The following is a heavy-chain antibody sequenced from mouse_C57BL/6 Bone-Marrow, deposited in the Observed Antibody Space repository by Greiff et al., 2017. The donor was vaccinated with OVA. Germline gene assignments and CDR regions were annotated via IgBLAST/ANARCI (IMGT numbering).Heavy chain of an antibody. CDR1: GYTFTDYN. CDR3: ARLDDGYYDAMDY. CDR2: INPNNGGT. J-gene: IGHJ4*01. D-gene: IGHD2-3*01. Sequence: EVKLMESGPELVKPGASVKIPCKASGYTFTDYNMDWVKQSHGKRLEWIGDINPNNGGTIYNQKFKGKATLTVDNSSSTAYMELRSLTSEDTAVYYCARLDDGYYDAMDYWGQGTSVTVSS. V-gene: IGHV1-18*01.